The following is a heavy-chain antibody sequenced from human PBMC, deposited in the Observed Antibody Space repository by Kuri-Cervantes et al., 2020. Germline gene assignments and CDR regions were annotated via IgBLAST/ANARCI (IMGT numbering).Heavy chain of an antibody. J-gene: IGHJ4*02. CDR3: ASTVTVGTTGYFDY. Sequence: SQTLSLTCAVSGGSIRTGDHYWSWIRQPPGKGLEWIGYIYYSGSSYYNPSLPSLKSRLTISVDTSKNQFSLKLSSVTAADTAVYYCASTVTVGTTGYFDYWGQGTLVTVSS. D-gene: IGHD1-26*01. CDR2: IYYSGSS. V-gene: IGHV4-30-4*01. CDR1: GGSIRTGDHY.